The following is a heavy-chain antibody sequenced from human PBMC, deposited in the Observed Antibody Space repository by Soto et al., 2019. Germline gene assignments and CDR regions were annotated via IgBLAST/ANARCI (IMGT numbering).Heavy chain of an antibody. CDR1: GYTFTSYY. Sequence: QVQLVQSGAEVKKPGASVKVSCKASGYTFTSYYMHWVRQAPGQGLEWMGIINPSGGSTSYAQKFQGRVTMPRDTSTSTVYMELSSLRSEDTAVYYCARDWVLTGYPNWYFDLWGRGTLVTVSS. V-gene: IGHV1-46*03. D-gene: IGHD3-9*01. J-gene: IGHJ2*01. CDR3: ARDWVLTGYPNWYFDL. CDR2: INPSGGST.